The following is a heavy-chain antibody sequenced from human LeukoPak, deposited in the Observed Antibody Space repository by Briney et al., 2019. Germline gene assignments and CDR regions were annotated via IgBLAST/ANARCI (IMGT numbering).Heavy chain of an antibody. CDR2: INHSGST. D-gene: IGHD2-2*01. CDR3: ARGLVGYCSSTSCQSSY. V-gene: IGHV4-34*01. CDR1: GGSFSGYY. J-gene: IGHJ4*02. Sequence: PSETLSLTCAVYGGSFSGYYWSWIRQPPGKGLEWIGEINHSGSTNYNPSLKSRVTISVDTSKNQFSLKLSSVTAADTAVYCCARGLVGYCSSTSCQSSYWGQGTLVTVSS.